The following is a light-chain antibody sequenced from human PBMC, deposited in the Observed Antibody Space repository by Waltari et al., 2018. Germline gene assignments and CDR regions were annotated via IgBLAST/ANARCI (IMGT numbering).Light chain of an antibody. V-gene: IGLV2-23*01. CDR3: SSYAGDRTWV. J-gene: IGLJ3*02. Sequence: SLTQPAPGSGSPGQSITIPCTGASNYVGSYSLVSWYQHHPDKAPKLLIYDDITRPSGVSDRFSGSRSGNTASLTISGLQAEDEADYFCSSYAGDRTWVFGGGTKLSVL. CDR1: SNYVGSYSL. CDR2: DDI.